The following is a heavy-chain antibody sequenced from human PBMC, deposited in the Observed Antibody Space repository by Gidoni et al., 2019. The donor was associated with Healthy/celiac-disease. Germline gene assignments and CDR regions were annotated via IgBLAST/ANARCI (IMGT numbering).Heavy chain of an antibody. CDR1: GYTFTVSY. D-gene: IGHD6-13*01. Sequence: QVQLVQSGAEVKKPGASVQVSCKASGYTFTVSYMHWVRQAPGQGLEWMGWINPNSGGTNYAQKFQGWVTMTRDTSISTAYMELSRLRSDDTAVYYCARGAWKGAAAANPWSYWGQGTLVTVSS. CDR2: INPNSGGT. V-gene: IGHV1-2*04. J-gene: IGHJ4*02. CDR3: ARGAWKGAAAANPWSY.